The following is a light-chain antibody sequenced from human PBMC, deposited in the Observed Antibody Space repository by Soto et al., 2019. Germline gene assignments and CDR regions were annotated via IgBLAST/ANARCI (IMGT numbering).Light chain of an antibody. V-gene: IGLV2-8*01. CDR1: SSDIGGYNY. J-gene: IGLJ2*01. CDR3: SSYAGSNNYVV. CDR2: EVS. Sequence: QSALTQPPSASGSPGQSVTISCTGTSSDIGGYNYVSWYQQHPGKAPKFMIYEVSKRPSGVPDRFSGSKSGNTASLTDSGLQAEDEADYYCSSYAGSNNYVVFGGGTKLTVL.